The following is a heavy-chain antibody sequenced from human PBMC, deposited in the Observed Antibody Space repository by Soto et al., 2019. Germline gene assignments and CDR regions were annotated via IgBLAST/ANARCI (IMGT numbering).Heavy chain of an antibody. CDR3: ARDPSAIVLSRHYDYYSMYV. CDR1: GFTFSSYS. D-gene: IGHD2-8*01. J-gene: IGHJ6*03. V-gene: IGHV3-21*01. Sequence: EVQLVESGGGLVKPGGSLRLSCAASGFTFSSYSMNWVRQAPGKGLEWVSSISSSSSYIYYADSVKGRFTISRDNAKNSLYLQMNSLRAEDTAVYYCARDPSAIVLSRHYDYYSMYVWGKGTTVTVSS. CDR2: ISSSSSYI.